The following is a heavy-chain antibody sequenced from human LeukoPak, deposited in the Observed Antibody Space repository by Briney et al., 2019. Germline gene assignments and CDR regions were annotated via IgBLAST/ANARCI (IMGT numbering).Heavy chain of an antibody. CDR2: ISNSSSYI. CDR3: AREGWFGDRWGAFDI. V-gene: IGHV3-21*04. J-gene: IGHJ3*02. Sequence: GGSLRLPRAASRFTHSRYCMSWVPQAPGKGREWVSSISNSSSYIYYADSVKGRCTISSDTSKNTLYLQMNSLRAEDTAVYYCAREGWFGDRWGAFDIWGQGTMVIVSS. CDR1: RFTHSRYC. D-gene: IGHD3-10*01.